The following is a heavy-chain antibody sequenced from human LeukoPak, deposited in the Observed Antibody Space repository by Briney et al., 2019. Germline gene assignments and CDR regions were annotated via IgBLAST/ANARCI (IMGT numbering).Heavy chain of an antibody. J-gene: IGHJ4*02. CDR2: IKKDESEK. Sequence: GGSLRLSCAASGFTFSSHRMSWVRQAPGKGLEWVANIKKDESEKYYVDSVRGRFTISRDNAKTSLYLQMNSLRAEDTAVCYCARDTQYCGGDCYYDYWGQGTLVTVSS. CDR1: GFTFSSHR. V-gene: IGHV3-7*01. CDR3: ARDTQYCGGDCYYDY. D-gene: IGHD2-21*02.